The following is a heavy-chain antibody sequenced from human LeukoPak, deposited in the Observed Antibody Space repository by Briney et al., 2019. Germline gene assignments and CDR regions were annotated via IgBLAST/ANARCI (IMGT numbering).Heavy chain of an antibody. CDR1: GGSISSYY. CDR3: VGILSLRGPGYFDL. CDR2: IYTSGST. V-gene: IGHV4-4*07. J-gene: IGHJ2*01. D-gene: IGHD2-15*01. Sequence: SETLSLTCTVAGGSISSYYWSWIRQPAGKGLEWIGRIYTSGSTNYNPSLKSRVTMSVDTSKNQFSLKLSSVTAADTAVYYCVGILSLRGPGYFDLWGRGTLVTVSS.